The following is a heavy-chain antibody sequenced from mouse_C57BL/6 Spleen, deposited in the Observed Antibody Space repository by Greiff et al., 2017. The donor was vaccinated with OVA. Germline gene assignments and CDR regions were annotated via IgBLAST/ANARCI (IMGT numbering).Heavy chain of an antibody. V-gene: IGHV1-82*01. Sequence: QVQLKESGPELVKPGASVKISCKASGYAFSSSWMNWVKQRPGKGLEWIGRIYPGDGDTNYNGKFKGKATLTADKSSSTAYMQLSSLTSEDSAVYFCARGEDYDWYFDVWGTGTTVTVSS. D-gene: IGHD2-4*01. CDR3: ARGEDYDWYFDV. CDR1: GYAFSSSW. J-gene: IGHJ1*03. CDR2: IYPGDGDT.